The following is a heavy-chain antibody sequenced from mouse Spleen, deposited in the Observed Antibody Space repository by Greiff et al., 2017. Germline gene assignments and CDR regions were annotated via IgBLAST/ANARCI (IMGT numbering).Heavy chain of an antibody. D-gene: IGHD1-2*01. CDR2: IWSGGST. V-gene: IGHV2-2*01. CDR3: ARNWEDYGYLNWYFDV. Sequence: VQLVESGPGLVQPSQSLSITCTVSGFSLTSYGVHWVRQSPGKGLEWLGVIWSGGSTDYNAAFISRLSISKDNSKSQVFFKMNSLQADDTAIYYCARNWEDYGYLNWYFDVWGAGTTVTVSS. CDR1: GFSLTSYG. J-gene: IGHJ1*01.